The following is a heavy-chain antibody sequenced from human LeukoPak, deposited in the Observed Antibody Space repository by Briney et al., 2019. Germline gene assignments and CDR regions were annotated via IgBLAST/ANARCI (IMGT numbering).Heavy chain of an antibody. CDR3: AKNWGDD. CDR1: GFSATAND. CDR2: IYSGERT. D-gene: IGHD3-16*01. J-gene: IGHJ4*02. V-gene: IGHV3-53*01. Sequence: GGSLRLSCAVSGFSATANDMSWVRQAPGKGLEWVSVIYSGERTYYADSVKGRFTVSRDNSKNTLYLQMNSLRAEDTAIYYCAKNWGDDWGQGNLVTVSS.